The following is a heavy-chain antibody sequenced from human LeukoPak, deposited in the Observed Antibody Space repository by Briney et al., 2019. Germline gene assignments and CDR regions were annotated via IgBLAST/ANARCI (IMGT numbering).Heavy chain of an antibody. CDR2: INHSGNT. CDR3: ARTLGYCSGGSCPPGY. D-gene: IGHD2-15*01. Sequence: SETLSLTCAVYSGSFSDYYWSWIRQPPGKGLEWIGEINHSGNTNYNPSLKGRLTISVDTSKNQFSLKLNSVTAADTAVYYCARTLGYCSGGSCPPGYWGQGSLVTVSS. J-gene: IGHJ4*02. CDR1: SGSFSDYY. V-gene: IGHV4-34*01.